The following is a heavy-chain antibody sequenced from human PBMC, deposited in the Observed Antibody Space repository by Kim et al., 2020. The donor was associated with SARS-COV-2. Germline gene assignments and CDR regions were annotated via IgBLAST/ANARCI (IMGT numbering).Heavy chain of an antibody. Sequence: GGSLRLSCAASGFTFSSSGMHWVRQAPGKGLEWVAVIWYDGSNKYYADSVKGRFTISRDNPKNTLYLQMNSLRAEDTAVYYCARPMVRGVIRQGGGYYFDYWGQGTLVTVSS. V-gene: IGHV3-33*01. CDR1: GFTFSSSG. CDR3: ARPMVRGVIRQGGGYYFDY. CDR2: IWYDGSNK. J-gene: IGHJ4*02. D-gene: IGHD3-10*01.